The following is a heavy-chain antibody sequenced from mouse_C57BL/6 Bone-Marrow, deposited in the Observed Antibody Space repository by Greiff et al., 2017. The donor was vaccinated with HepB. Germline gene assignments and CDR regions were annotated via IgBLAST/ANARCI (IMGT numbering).Heavy chain of an antibody. CDR3: ARELLSPTNY. CDR1: GFTFSDYG. D-gene: IGHD1-1*01. V-gene: IGHV5-17*01. CDR2: ISSGSSTI. Sequence: EVMLVESGGGLVKPGGSLKLSCAASGFTFSDYGMHWVRQAPEKGLEWVAYISSGSSTIYYADTVTGRFTISRDNAKNTLFLQMTSLRSEDTSMYYCARELLSPTNYWGQGTSVTVSS. J-gene: IGHJ4*01.